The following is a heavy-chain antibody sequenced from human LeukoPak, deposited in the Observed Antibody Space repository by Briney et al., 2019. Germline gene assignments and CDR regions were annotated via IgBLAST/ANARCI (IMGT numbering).Heavy chain of an antibody. CDR3: ARHYVSGSYYTFNWFDP. D-gene: IGHD3-10*01. J-gene: IGHJ5*02. CDR1: GYSFTSYW. V-gene: IGHV5-51*01. CDR2: IYPGDSDT. Sequence: GESLKISRKGSGYSFTSYWIGWVRQMPGKGLEWMGIIYPGDSDTRYSPSFQGQVTISADKSINTAYLQWSSLKASDTAMYYCARHYVSGSYYTFNWFDPWGQGTLVTVSS.